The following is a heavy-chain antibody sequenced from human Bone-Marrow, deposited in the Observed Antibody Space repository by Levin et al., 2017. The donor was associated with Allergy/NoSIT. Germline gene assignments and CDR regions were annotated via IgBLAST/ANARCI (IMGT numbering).Heavy chain of an antibody. CDR2: SKSKDDGGAT. CDR3: VRGHPMGDAFDI. CDR1: GFTFKTAW. V-gene: IGHV3-15*01. J-gene: IGHJ3*02. Sequence: AGGSLRLSCAASGFTFKTAWMTWVRQVPGKGLEWVGRSKSKDDGGATDYAAPVKGRFTISRDDSKNTLYLQMDSLRTDDTAVYHCVRGHPMGDAFDIWGQGTMVTVSS.